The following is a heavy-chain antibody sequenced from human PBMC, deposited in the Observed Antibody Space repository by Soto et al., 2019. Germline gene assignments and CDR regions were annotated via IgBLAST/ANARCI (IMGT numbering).Heavy chain of an antibody. D-gene: IGHD3-22*01. CDR2: INPNSGGT. CDR1: GYTFTGYY. Sequence: ASVKVSCKASGYTFTGYYMHWVRQAPGQGLEWMGWINPNSGGTNYAQKFQGWVTMTRDTSISTAYMELSRLRSDDTAVYYCARGPLYYDSSGAGHYFDYWGQGTLVTVSS. V-gene: IGHV1-2*04. J-gene: IGHJ4*02. CDR3: ARGPLYYDSSGAGHYFDY.